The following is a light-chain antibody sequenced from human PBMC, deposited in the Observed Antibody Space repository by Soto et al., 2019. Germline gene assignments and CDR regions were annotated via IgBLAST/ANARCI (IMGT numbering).Light chain of an antibody. CDR1: QTISSW. CDR2: KAS. Sequence: DIQMTQSPSTLSGSVGDRVTITCRASQTISSWLAWYQQKPGKAPKLLIYKASTLKSGVPSRFSGSGSGTEFTLTISSLQPDDFATYYCQQYNSYSWWTFGQGTKVDIK. V-gene: IGKV1-5*03. CDR3: QQYNSYSWWT. J-gene: IGKJ1*01.